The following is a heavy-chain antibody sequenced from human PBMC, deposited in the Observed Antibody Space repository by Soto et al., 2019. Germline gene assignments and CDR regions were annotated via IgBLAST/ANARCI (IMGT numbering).Heavy chain of an antibody. D-gene: IGHD2-8*01. J-gene: IGHJ4*02. V-gene: IGHV3-48*01. CDR1: GFTFSSYS. CDR3: ARVASTYGLVGYYFDY. Sequence: PGGSLRLSCSASGFTFSSYSMNWVRQAPGKGLEWVSYISSSSSTIYYADSVKGRFTISRDNSKNTLYLQMNSLRAEDTAVYYCARVASTYGLVGYYFDYWGQGTLVTVSS. CDR2: ISSSSSTI.